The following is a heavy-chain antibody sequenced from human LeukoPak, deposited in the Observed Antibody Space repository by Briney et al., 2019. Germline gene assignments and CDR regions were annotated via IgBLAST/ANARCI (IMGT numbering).Heavy chain of an antibody. D-gene: IGHD6-19*01. CDR3: ARPPRYRSGWYFPFDF. Sequence: PSETLSLTCTVSVGSISSSSYYWGWIRQPPGKGLEWIGSIYYSGSTYYNPSLKSRVTISVDTSKNQLSLKLSSVPAADTAVYFCARPPRYRSGWYFPFDFWGQGTLVTVSS. CDR2: IYYSGST. V-gene: IGHV4-39*01. J-gene: IGHJ4*02. CDR1: VGSISSSSYY.